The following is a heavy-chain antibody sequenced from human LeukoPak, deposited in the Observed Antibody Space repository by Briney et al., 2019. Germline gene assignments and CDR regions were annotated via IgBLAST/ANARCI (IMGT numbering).Heavy chain of an antibody. CDR2: ISYDGSNK. J-gene: IGHJ4*02. CDR1: GFTFSSYA. D-gene: IGHD3-22*01. Sequence: GGSLRLSCAASGFTFSSYAMHWVRQAPGKGLEWVAVISYDGSNKYYADSVKGRFTISRDNSKNTLYLQMNSLRAEDTAVYYCVRTYYYDSSGYYLLPDYWGQGTLVTVSS. V-gene: IGHV3-30*04. CDR3: VRTYYYDSSGYYLLPDY.